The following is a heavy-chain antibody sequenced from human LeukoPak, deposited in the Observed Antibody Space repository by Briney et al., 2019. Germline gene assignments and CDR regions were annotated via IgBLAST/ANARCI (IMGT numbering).Heavy chain of an antibody. Sequence: ASVKASCKASGYTFTSYDINWVRQATGQGLEWMGWMNPNSGNTGYAQKFQGRVTMTRDTSISTAYMELSSLGSEDTAVYYCARGASLRAVVVGATTSPPMPYDFWGQGTLVTVSS. J-gene: IGHJ4*02. V-gene: IGHV1-8*01. CDR2: MNPNSGNT. CDR1: GYTFTSYD. CDR3: ARGASLRAVVVGATTSPPMPYDF. D-gene: IGHD2-15*01.